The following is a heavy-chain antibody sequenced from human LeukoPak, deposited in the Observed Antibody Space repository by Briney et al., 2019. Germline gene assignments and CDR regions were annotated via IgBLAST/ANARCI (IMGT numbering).Heavy chain of an antibody. CDR2: IKKDGSEK. J-gene: IGHJ6*03. Sequence: PGGSLRLSCAASGFTFSSYWMSWVRQAPGKGLEWVANIKKDGSEKYYVDSVKGRFTISRDNAKNTLYLQMNSLRAEDTAVYYCARQGSPGYSGYDFDLYYYYMDVWGKGTTVTISS. D-gene: IGHD5-12*01. CDR3: ARQGSPGYSGYDFDLYYYYMDV. CDR1: GFTFSSYW. V-gene: IGHV3-7*01.